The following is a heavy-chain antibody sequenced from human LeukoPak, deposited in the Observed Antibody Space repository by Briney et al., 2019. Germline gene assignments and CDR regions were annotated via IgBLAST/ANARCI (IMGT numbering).Heavy chain of an antibody. J-gene: IGHJ4*02. D-gene: IGHD4/OR15-4a*01. CDR2: ISGDGVSP. CDR1: GFSFSNYW. V-gene: IGHV3-23*01. Sequence: GGSLRLSCAASGFSFSNYWMDWVRQTPGKGLECVSAISGDGVSPYYADSVRGRFTISRDNSKNTLYLQMNSLRVEDTAVYFCARDPGAFPYFFDCWGQGTLVTVSS. CDR3: ARDPGAFPYFFDC.